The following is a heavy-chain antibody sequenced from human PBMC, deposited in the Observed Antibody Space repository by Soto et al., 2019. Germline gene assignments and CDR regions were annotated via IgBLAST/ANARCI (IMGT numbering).Heavy chain of an antibody. CDR1: GFTFSSYG. V-gene: IGHV3-33*01. J-gene: IGHJ4*02. Sequence: GGSLRLSCAASGFTFSSYGMHWVRQAPGKGLEWVAVIWYDGSNKYYADSVKGRFTISRDNSKNTLYLQMNSLRAEDTAVYYCARDVLRYFDWLPDYWGQGTLVTVSS. CDR3: ARDVLRYFDWLPDY. CDR2: IWYDGSNK. D-gene: IGHD3-9*01.